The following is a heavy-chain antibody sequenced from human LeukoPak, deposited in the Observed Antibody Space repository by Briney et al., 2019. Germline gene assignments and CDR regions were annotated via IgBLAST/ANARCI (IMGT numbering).Heavy chain of an antibody. V-gene: IGHV1-2*02. Sequence: ASVKVSCKASGYTFTDYYIHWVRQAPGQGLEWMGWINPNSGGTNYAQKFQGRVTMTRDTSISTAYMELSRLRSDDTAVYYCTRRLGYCSSSNCDDLGYWGQGTQVTVSS. D-gene: IGHD2-2*01. CDR1: GYTFTDYY. J-gene: IGHJ4*02. CDR3: TRRLGYCSSSNCDDLGY. CDR2: INPNSGGT.